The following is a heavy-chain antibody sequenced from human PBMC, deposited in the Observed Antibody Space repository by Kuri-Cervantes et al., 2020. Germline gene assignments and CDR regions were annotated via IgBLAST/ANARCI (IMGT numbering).Heavy chain of an antibody. CDR1: GGSISSYY. CDR2: IYYSGST. J-gene: IGHJ3*02. Sequence: ESLKISCTVSGGSISSYYWSWIRQPPGKGLEWIGYIYYSGSTNYNPSLKSRVTISVNTSKNQFSLKLSSVTAADTAVYYCARDPFGELLSGAFDIWGQGTVVTVSS. D-gene: IGHD3-10*01. CDR3: ARDPFGELLSGAFDI. V-gene: IGHV4-59*12.